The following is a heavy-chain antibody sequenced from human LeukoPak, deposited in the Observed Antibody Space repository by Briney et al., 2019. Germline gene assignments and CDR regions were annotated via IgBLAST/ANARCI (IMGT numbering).Heavy chain of an antibody. CDR3: ARDEGSGPY. J-gene: IGHJ4*02. Sequence: ASVKVSCKVSGYTLTELSMHWVRQAPGKGLEWMGGFDPEDGETIYAQKFQGRVTITADESTSTAYMELSSLRSEDTAVYYCARDEGSGPYWGQGTLVTVSS. D-gene: IGHD3-10*01. V-gene: IGHV1-24*01. CDR1: GYTLTELS. CDR2: FDPEDGET.